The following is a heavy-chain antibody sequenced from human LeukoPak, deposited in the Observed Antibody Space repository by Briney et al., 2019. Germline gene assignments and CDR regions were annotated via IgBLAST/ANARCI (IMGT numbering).Heavy chain of an antibody. J-gene: IGHJ5*02. CDR3: ARHEYSGSYYGLSWFDP. V-gene: IGHV4-39*01. Sequence: SETLSLTCTVSGGSISSSSYYWGWIRQPPGKGLEWIGSIYYSGSTYYNPSLKSRVTISVDTSKNQFSLKLSSVTAADTAVYYCARHEYSGSYYGLSWFDPWGQGNLVTVSS. CDR1: GGSISSSSYY. D-gene: IGHD1-26*01. CDR2: IYYSGST.